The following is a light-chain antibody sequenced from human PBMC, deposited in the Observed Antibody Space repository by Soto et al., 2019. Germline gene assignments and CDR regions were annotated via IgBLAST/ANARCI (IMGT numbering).Light chain of an antibody. V-gene: IGKV2-28*01. CDR3: MQALQTPIT. CDR1: QSLLYSNGYNY. CDR2: LGS. Sequence: EIVMTQSPLSLPVTPGEPASISCRSTQSLLYSNGYNYLDWYLQKPGQSPQLLIFLGSSRASGVPDRFSGSESGTDFTLEISRVEAEDVGAYYCMQALQTPITFGGGTKVDIK. J-gene: IGKJ4*01.